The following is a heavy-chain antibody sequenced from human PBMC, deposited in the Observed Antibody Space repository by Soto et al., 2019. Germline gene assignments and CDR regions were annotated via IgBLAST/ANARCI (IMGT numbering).Heavy chain of an antibody. D-gene: IGHD3-9*01. CDR3: ARALRYFDWPEHMDV. CDR1: GFTLSSYW. V-gene: IGHV3-7*01. CDR2: IKQDGSEK. Sequence: PGGSLRLSCAASGFTLSSYWMSWVRQAPGKGLEWVANIKQDGSEKYYVDSVKGRFTISRDNAKNSLYLQMNSLRAEDTAVYYCARALRYFDWPEHMDVWGKGTTVTVSS. J-gene: IGHJ6*03.